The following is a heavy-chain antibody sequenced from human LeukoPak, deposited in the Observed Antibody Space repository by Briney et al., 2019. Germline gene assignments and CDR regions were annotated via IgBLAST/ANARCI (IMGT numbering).Heavy chain of an antibody. CDR3: ARGGDFWSGYHDY. CDR1: GFTFSNAW. Sequence: GGSLRLSCAASGFTFSNAWMSWVRQAPGKGLMWVARIKTDGTSPSYVDSVKGRFTISRDNAKDTLYLQMNSLRAEDSAVYYCARGGDFWSGYHDYWGQGTLVTVSS. D-gene: IGHD3-3*01. J-gene: IGHJ4*02. V-gene: IGHV3-74*01. CDR2: IKTDGTSP.